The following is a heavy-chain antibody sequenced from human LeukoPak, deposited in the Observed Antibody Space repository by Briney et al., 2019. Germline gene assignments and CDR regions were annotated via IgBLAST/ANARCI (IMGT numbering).Heavy chain of an antibody. J-gene: IGHJ5*02. CDR2: INPNSGGT. CDR3: ARGRVSGKHNWFDP. CDR1: GYTFTGYY. V-gene: IGHV1-2*02. Sequence: ASVKVSCKASGYTFTGYYMHWVRQAPGQGLEWMGWINPNSGGTNYAQKFQGRVTMARDTSISTAYMELSSLRSEDTAVYYCARGRVSGKHNWFDPWGQGTLVTVSS. D-gene: IGHD5-12*01.